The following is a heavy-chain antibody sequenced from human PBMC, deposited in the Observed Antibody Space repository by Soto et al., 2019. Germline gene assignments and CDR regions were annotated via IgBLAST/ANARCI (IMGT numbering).Heavy chain of an antibody. CDR1: GFTFSSYW. Sequence: GSLRLSCAASGFTFSSYWMSWVRQAPGKGLEWVANIKPDGSQKWYVDSVKGRFTISRDNAKNSLYLQMMSLRAEDTAMYYCARGDYYDTSGPFSDAFDIWGQGTMVTVSS. CDR2: IKPDGSQK. CDR3: ARGDYYDTSGPFSDAFDI. D-gene: IGHD3-22*01. V-gene: IGHV3-7*04. J-gene: IGHJ3*02.